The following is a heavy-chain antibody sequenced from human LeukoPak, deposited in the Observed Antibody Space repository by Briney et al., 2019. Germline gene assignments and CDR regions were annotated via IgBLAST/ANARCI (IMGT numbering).Heavy chain of an antibody. J-gene: IGHJ3*02. Sequence: SVKVSCKASGGTFSSYAISWVRQAHGQGLEWMGRIIPILGIANYAQKFQGRVTITADKSTSTAYMELSSLRSEDTAVYYCARDSTGLLWFGDLTPGAFDIWGQGTMVTVSS. D-gene: IGHD3-10*01. CDR2: IIPILGIA. CDR3: ARDSTGLLWFGDLTPGAFDI. V-gene: IGHV1-69*04. CDR1: GGTFSSYA.